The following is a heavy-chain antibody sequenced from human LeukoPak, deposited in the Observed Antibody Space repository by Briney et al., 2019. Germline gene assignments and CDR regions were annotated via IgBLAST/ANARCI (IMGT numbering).Heavy chain of an antibody. CDR2: ISSNSSYI. Sequence: GGSLRLSCAASGFTFSSYSMNWVRQAPGKGLEWVSSISSNSSYIYYADSVKGRFTISRDNAKNSLYLQMNSLRAEDTAVYYCARDVGLYSWGQGTLVTVSS. V-gene: IGHV3-21*01. CDR1: GFTFSSYS. J-gene: IGHJ4*02. CDR3: ARDVGLYS. D-gene: IGHD4-11*01.